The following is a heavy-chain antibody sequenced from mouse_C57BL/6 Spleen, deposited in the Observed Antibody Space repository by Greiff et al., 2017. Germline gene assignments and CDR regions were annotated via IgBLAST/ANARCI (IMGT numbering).Heavy chain of an antibody. CDR1: GYTFTSYW. V-gene: IGHV1-55*01. CDR3: ARGGYYSAMDY. D-gene: IGHD2-3*01. J-gene: IGHJ4*01. CDR2: IYPGSGST. Sequence: VQLQESGAELVKPGASVKMSCKASGYTFTSYWITWVKQRPGQGLEWIGDIYPGSGSTNYNEKFKSKATLTVDTSSSTAYMQLSSLTSEDSAVYYCARGGYYSAMDYWGQGTSVTVSS.